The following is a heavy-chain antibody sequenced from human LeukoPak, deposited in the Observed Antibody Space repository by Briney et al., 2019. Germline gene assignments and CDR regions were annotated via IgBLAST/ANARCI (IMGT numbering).Heavy chain of an antibody. Sequence: GQSLRLSRSASGFSFSSYTTIWVRSVTGKGLEWVSAISGSGGSTYYADSVKGRFTISRDNSKNTLYLQMNSLRAEDTAVYYCAKDPPKWWGQGTLVTVSS. CDR2: ISGSGGST. D-gene: IGHD2-8*01. V-gene: IGHV3-23*01. CDR1: GFSFSSYT. J-gene: IGHJ4*02. CDR3: AKDPPKW.